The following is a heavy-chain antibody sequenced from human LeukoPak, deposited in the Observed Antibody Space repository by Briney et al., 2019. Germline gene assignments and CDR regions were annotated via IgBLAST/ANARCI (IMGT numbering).Heavy chain of an antibody. Sequence: GRSLRLSCAASGFTFSNYDMHWVRQAPGKGLEWVAVLSYDESNKYSADSVKGRFTISRDNFKNTLYLQMNSLRAEDTAVYYCAKWGAAAGFDYWGQGTLVTVSS. CDR1: GFTFSNYD. CDR2: LSYDESNK. V-gene: IGHV3-30*18. J-gene: IGHJ4*02. CDR3: AKWGAAAGFDY. D-gene: IGHD6-13*01.